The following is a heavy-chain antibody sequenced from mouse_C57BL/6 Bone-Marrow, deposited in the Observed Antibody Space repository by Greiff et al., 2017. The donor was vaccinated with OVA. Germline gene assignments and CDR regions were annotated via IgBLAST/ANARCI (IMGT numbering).Heavy chain of an antibody. CDR2: IDPSDSYT. D-gene: IGHD2-4*01. CDR3: ARRGLRRDFDY. CDR1: GYTFTSYW. Sequence: VQLQQPGAELVRPGTSVKLSCKASGYTFTSYWMHWVKQRPGQGLEWIGVIDPSDSYTNYNQKFKGKATLTVDTSSSTAYMQLSSLTSEDSAVYYCARRGLRRDFDYWGQGTTLTVSS. J-gene: IGHJ2*01. V-gene: IGHV1-59*01.